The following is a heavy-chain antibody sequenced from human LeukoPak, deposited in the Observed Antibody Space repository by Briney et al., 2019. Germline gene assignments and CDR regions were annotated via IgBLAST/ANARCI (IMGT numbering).Heavy chain of an antibody. V-gene: IGHV3-74*01. CDR3: ARDKRNYYGSDY. Sequence: AGGSLRLSCAASGFTFSSYWMHWVRQAPGKGLVWVSRIHSDGRSTDYADSVKGRFTISRDNAKNSLLLQMNSLRAEDTAVYYCARDKRNYYGSDYWGLGTLVTVSS. J-gene: IGHJ4*02. CDR1: GFTFSSYW. CDR2: IHSDGRST. D-gene: IGHD3-10*01.